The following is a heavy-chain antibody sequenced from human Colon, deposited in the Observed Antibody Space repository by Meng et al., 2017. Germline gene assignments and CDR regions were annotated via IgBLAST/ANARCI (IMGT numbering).Heavy chain of an antibody. Sequence: VGLQEAGPGLVRPSVTLSLTCTVSGGSVISNSYYWSWIRQPPGKGLEWIGFIYYSGSTNYNPSLKSRVTISVDTSKNQFSLKVSSVTAADTAVYYCARDSGYDKNWFDPWGQGTLVTVSS. CDR1: GGSVISNSYY. V-gene: IGHV4-61*01. D-gene: IGHD5-12*01. CDR3: ARDSGYDKNWFDP. CDR2: IYYSGST. J-gene: IGHJ5*02.